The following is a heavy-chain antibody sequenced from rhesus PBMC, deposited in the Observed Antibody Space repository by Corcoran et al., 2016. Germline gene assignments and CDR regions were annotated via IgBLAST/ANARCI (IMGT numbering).Heavy chain of an antibody. D-gene: IGHD1-20*01. CDR3: ASMSGTTSYFEF. CDR2: ISRAKSER. J-gene: IGHJ1*01. Sequence: EVQLVESGGGLVQPGGSLRLSCAASGFTFSSYGLSWVRQDPGTGLEGDISISRAKSERNYADSVKSRFTISRDNAKNSLSQQMNSLRAEDTAVYYCASMSGTTSYFEFWGQGALVTVSS. V-gene: IGHV3S16*01. CDR1: GFTFSSYG.